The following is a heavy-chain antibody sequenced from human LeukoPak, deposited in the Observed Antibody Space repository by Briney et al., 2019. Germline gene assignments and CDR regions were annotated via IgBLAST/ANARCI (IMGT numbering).Heavy chain of an antibody. D-gene: IGHD3-10*01. CDR1: GFTFSSYA. CDR2: TSSSDAGK. V-gene: IGHV3-23*01. Sequence: GGSLRLSCAASGFTFSSYAMSWVRQAPGKGLEWVSATSSSDAGKYYADSVRGRFTISRDNSKNTLYLQMNSLRAEDTAVYYCAKVGGFGAYWFDPWGQGTLVTVSS. CDR3: AKVGGFGAYWFDP. J-gene: IGHJ5*02.